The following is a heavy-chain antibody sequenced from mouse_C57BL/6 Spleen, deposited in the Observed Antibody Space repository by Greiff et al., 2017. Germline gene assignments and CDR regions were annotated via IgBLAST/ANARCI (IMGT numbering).Heavy chain of an antibody. Sequence: EVKLLESGGGLVQPGGSLSLSCAASGFTFTDYYMSWVRQPPGKALEWLGFIRNKANGYTTEYSASVKGRFTISRDNSQSILYLQMNALRAEDSATYYCARKGPYGSSYVDYFDYWGQGTTLTVSS. D-gene: IGHD1-1*01. CDR1: GFTFTDYY. V-gene: IGHV7-3*01. CDR3: ARKGPYGSSYVDYFDY. J-gene: IGHJ2*01. CDR2: IRNKANGYTT.